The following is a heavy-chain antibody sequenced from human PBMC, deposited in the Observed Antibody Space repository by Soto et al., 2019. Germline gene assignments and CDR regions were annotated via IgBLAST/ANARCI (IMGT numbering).Heavy chain of an antibody. CDR1: GDSVSSNSAA. D-gene: IGHD6-19*01. Sequence: SQTLSLTCAISGDSVSSNSAAWNWIRQSPSRGLEWLGRTYYRAKWFNDYAVSVKSRITISPATSKNQFSLQLNSVTPEDTAVYYCARDRDGSGRTDFDCWGQGTLVTVSS. CDR3: ARDRDGSGRTDFDC. J-gene: IGHJ4*02. V-gene: IGHV6-1*01. CDR2: TYYRAKWFN.